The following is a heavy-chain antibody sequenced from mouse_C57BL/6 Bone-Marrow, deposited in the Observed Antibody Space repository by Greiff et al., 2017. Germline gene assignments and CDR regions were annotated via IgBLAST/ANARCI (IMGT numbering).Heavy chain of an antibody. Sequence: QVQLQQSGAELAKPGASVKLSCKASGYTFTSYWMHWVKQRPGQGLEWIGYINPSSGYTKYNQKFKDKDTLTADKSSSTAYMQLSSLTYEDSAVYYCASGHYYGFAYWGKGTLVTVSA. CDR2: INPSSGYT. V-gene: IGHV1-7*01. CDR1: GYTFTSYW. CDR3: ASGHYYGFAY. D-gene: IGHD1-1*01. J-gene: IGHJ3*01.